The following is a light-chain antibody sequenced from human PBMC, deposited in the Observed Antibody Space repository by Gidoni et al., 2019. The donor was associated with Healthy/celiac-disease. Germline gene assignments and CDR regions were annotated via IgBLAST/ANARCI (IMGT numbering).Light chain of an antibody. Sequence: DIQMTKSPSSLSASVGDRVTITCQASQDISNYLNWYQQKPGKAPKLLIYDASNLETGVPSRFSGSGSGTDFTCTISSLQPEDISTYYCQPYDNLPLTFGGGTKVEIK. J-gene: IGKJ4*01. V-gene: IGKV1-33*01. CDR3: QPYDNLPLT. CDR2: DAS. CDR1: QDISNY.